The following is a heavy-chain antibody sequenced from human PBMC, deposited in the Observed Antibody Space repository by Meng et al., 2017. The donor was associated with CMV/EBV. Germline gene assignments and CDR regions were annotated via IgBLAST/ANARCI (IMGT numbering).Heavy chain of an antibody. V-gene: IGHV3-66*02. D-gene: IGHD4-17*01. CDR2: IYSGGST. J-gene: IGHJ4*02. CDR3: ARDGNYGDYGDGY. CDR1: GFTVSSNY. Sequence: GSLKISCAASGFTVSSNYLSWVRQAPGKGLEWVSVIYSGGSTYYADSVKGRFTISRDNSKNTLYLQMNSLRAEDTAVYYCARDGNYGDYGDGYWGQGTLVTVSS.